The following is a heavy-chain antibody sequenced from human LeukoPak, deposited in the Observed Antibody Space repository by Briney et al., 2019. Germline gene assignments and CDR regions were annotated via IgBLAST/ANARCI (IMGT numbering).Heavy chain of an antibody. J-gene: IGHJ4*02. Sequence: SETLSLTCTVSGDSISSSYWSWIRQPPGKELEWIGFMYSYGSTNYNPSLKSRVTISIDTSKNQFSLKVNSVTAADTAVYYCARKVGMSFDYWGQGSLVTVSS. V-gene: IGHV4-59*08. CDR2: MYSYGST. CDR3: ARKVGMSFDY. D-gene: IGHD1-26*01. CDR1: GDSISSSY.